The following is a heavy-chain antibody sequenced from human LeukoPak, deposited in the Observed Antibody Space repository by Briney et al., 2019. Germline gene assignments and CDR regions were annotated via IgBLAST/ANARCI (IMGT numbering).Heavy chain of an antibody. Sequence: GGSLRLSCAASGFTFSDYYMSWIRQAPGKGLEWVSYISSSGSYTKYADSVKGRFTISRDNAKNSLYLQMKSLRADDTAVYYCARASDPWLQLTWGQGTLVTVSS. D-gene: IGHD5-24*01. CDR1: GFTFSDYY. CDR3: ARASDPWLQLT. V-gene: IGHV3-11*06. J-gene: IGHJ5*02. CDR2: ISSSGSYT.